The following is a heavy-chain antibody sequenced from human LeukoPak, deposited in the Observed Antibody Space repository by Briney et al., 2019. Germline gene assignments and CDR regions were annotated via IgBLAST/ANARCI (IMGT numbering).Heavy chain of an antibody. CDR2: ISWNSGSI. V-gene: IGHV3-9*01. Sequence: PGGTLRLSCAASGFTFSSYGMSWVRQAPGKGLEWVSGISWNSGSIGYADSVKGRFTISRDNAKNSLYLQMNSLRAEDTALYYCARGKGYDILTGNYFDYWGQGTLVTVSS. D-gene: IGHD3-9*01. CDR1: GFTFSSYG. CDR3: ARGKGYDILTGNYFDY. J-gene: IGHJ4*02.